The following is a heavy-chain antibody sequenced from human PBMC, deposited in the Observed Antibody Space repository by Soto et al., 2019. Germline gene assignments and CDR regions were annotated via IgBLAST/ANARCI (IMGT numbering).Heavy chain of an antibody. J-gene: IGHJ6*02. V-gene: IGHV1-8*01. CDR2: MNPNSGNT. CDR3: ARERTGTTSMDV. D-gene: IGHD1-1*01. CDR1: GYTFKRYD. Sequence: QVQLVQSGAEVKKPGASVKVSCKASGYTFKRYDINWVRQATGQGLEWMGWMNPNSGNTGYAQMCQVRVTMTRNTSISTAYMELSSLRSEDTAVYYCARERTGTTSMDVWGQGTRVTVSS.